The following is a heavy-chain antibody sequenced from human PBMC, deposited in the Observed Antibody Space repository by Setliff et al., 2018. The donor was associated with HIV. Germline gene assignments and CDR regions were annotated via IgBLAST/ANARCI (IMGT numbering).Heavy chain of an antibody. V-gene: IGHV5-51*01. CDR1: GYSFSSYW. D-gene: IGHD5-18*01. J-gene: IGHJ2*01. CDR2: IYPGDSDT. Sequence: PGESLKISCKGSGYSFSSYWIGWVRRMPGKGLEWMGIIYPGDSDTRYSPSFQGQVTISADKSISTAYLQWSSLKASDTAMYYCARQSGYSYGPNAAWYFDLWGRGTLVTVSS. CDR3: ARQSGYSYGPNAAWYFDL.